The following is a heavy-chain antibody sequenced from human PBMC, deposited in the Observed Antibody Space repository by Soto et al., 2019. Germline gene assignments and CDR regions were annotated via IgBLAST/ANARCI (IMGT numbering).Heavy chain of an antibody. J-gene: IGHJ6*02. V-gene: IGHV4-30-4*01. D-gene: IGHD1-26*01. CDR2: IYYSGST. CDR1: GGSISSGDHY. Sequence: PSETLSLTCTVSGGSISSGDHYWSWIRQPPGKGLEWIGYIYYSGSTYYNPSLKSRVTISVDTSKNQFSLKLSSVTAADTAVYYCARGGSNSGPRKGMDVWGQGTTVTVSS. CDR3: ARGGSNSGPRKGMDV.